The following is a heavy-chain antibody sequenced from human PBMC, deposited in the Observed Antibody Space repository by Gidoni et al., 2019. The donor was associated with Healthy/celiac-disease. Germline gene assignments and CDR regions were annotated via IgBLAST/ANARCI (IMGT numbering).Heavy chain of an antibody. CDR1: GFTFSAHY. CDR3: ARSKGYCSSTSCYTRYYYYGMDV. V-gene: IGHV3-72*01. J-gene: IGHJ6*02. D-gene: IGHD2-2*02. CDR2: NRNKANSYTT. Sequence: EVQLVESGGGLVQPGGSLRLSCAASGFTFSAHYLDWVRQAPGKGLEWVGRNRNKANSYTTEYAASVKGRFTISRDDSKNSLYLQMNSLKTEDTAVYYCARSKGYCSSTSCYTRYYYYGMDVWGQGTTVTVSS.